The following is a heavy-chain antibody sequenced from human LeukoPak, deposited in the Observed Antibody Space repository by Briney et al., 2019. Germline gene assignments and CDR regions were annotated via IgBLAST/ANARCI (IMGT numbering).Heavy chain of an antibody. V-gene: IGHV4-59*08. CDR1: GGSISSYY. D-gene: IGHD5-12*01. J-gene: IGHJ4*02. CDR3: ARHSGYSGYDFDY. CDR2: IYYSGST. Sequence: SETLSLTCTVSGGSISSYYWSWIRQPPGEGLEWIGYIYYSGSTNYNPSLKSRVTISVDTSKNQFSLKLSSVTAADTAVYYCARHSGYSGYDFDYWGQGTLVTVSS.